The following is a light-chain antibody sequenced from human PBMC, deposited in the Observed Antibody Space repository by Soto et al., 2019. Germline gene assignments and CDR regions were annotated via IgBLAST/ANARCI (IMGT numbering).Light chain of an antibody. CDR2: DAS. CDR3: QQRSNWPT. Sequence: ELVMTQSPATLSVSPGERATLSCSASQSVSSYLAWYQQKPGQAPRLLIYDASNRATGIPARFSGSGSGTDFTLTISSLEPEDFAVYYCQQRSNWPTFGQGTKVDIK. V-gene: IGKV3-11*01. J-gene: IGKJ1*01. CDR1: QSVSSY.